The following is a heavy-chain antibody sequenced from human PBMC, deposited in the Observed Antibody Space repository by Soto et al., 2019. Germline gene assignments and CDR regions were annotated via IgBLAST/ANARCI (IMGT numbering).Heavy chain of an antibody. CDR2: ISSNTNYI. V-gene: IGHV3-21*06. J-gene: IGHJ4*02. Sequence: EVQLVESGGGLVKPGGSLRLSCAASGFTFTRYSMNWVRQAPGKGLEWVSSISSNTNYIYYRDCMKGRFSISRDNAKNSLYLEMNSLSAEDTAVYYRARESEDLTSNFDYWGQGSLVTVSS. CDR3: ARESEDLTSNFDY. CDR1: GFTFTRYS.